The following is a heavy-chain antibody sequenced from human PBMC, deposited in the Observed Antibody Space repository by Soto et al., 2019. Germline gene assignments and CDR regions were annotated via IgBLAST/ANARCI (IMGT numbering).Heavy chain of an antibody. J-gene: IGHJ6*02. Sequence: PXGSLRLFFVGSGFSFGRYGIHGVRQAPGKGLEWVAWVSYDGRNRNYADSLKARLTISRDNSKDTAFLQMNSLGPDDTSVYYCAREYLDHGPDVWGQRTSVTVS. CDR3: AREYLDHGPDV. CDR1: GFSFGRYG. V-gene: IGHV3-30*03. CDR2: VSYDGRNR.